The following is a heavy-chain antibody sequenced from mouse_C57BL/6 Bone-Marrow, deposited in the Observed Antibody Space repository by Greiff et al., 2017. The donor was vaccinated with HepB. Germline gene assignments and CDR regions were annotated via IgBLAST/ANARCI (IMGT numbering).Heavy chain of an antibody. CDR3: ARAPLYGSMDY. CDR1: GYTFTNHW. Sequence: QVQLKQSGAELVRPGTSVKMSCKASGYTFTNHWLGWAKQRPGHGLEWIGDIYPGGGYTNYNEKFKGKATLTADKSSSTAYMQFSSLTSEDSAIYYCARAPLYGSMDYWGQGTSVTVSS. V-gene: IGHV1-63*01. J-gene: IGHJ4*01. D-gene: IGHD1-1*01. CDR2: IYPGGGYT.